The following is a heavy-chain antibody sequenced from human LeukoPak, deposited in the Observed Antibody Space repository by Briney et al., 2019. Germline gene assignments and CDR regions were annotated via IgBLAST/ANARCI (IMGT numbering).Heavy chain of an antibody. V-gene: IGHV4-59*08. CDR1: GGSISSYY. D-gene: IGHD5-24*01. J-gene: IGHJ4*02. CDR2: IYYSGST. CDR3: AIVEMATSEYYFDY. Sequence: SETLSLTCTVSGGSISSYYWSWIRQPPGKGLEWIGYIYYSGSTNYNPSLKSRVTISVDTSKNQFSLKLSSVTAADTAVYYCAIVEMATSEYYFDYWGQGTLVTVFS.